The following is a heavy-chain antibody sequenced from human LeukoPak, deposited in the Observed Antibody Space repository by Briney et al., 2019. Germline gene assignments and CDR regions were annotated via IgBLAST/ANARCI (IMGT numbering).Heavy chain of an antibody. V-gene: IGHV1-18*01. CDR1: GYTFTSYG. CDR2: ISAYNGNT. Sequence: GASVKVSCKASGYTFTSYGISWVRQAPGQGLEWMGWISAYNGNTNYAQKFQGRVTMTRDTSISTAYMELSRLRSDDTAVYYCAKDYGSGSYGFDYWGQGTLVTVSS. CDR3: AKDYGSGSYGFDY. D-gene: IGHD3-10*01. J-gene: IGHJ4*02.